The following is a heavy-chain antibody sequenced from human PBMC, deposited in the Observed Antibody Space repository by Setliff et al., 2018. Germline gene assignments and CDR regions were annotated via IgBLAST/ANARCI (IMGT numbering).Heavy chain of an antibody. D-gene: IGHD6-19*01. CDR2: IKQDGSEK. CDR1: GFTFSRYW. Sequence: GGSLRLSCAASGFTFSRYWMSWVRQAPGKGLEWVANIKQDGSEKYYVDSVKGRFTISRDNSKNTLYLQMNSLRAEDTAVYYCAKGSSGWFGLCDYWGQGTLVTVSS. J-gene: IGHJ4*02. V-gene: IGHV3-7*01. CDR3: AKGSSGWFGLCDY.